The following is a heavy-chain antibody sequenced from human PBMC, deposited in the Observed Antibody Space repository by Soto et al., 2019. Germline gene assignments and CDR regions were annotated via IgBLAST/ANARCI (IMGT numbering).Heavy chain of an antibody. CDR3: SRGGHYGMTTSFDP. Sequence: QVQLVESGGGVVQPGRSLRLSWAASGFTFSSYAMHWVRQAPGKGLEWVAVISYDGSNKYYADSVKGRFTIFRDNSKNTLYLPMNSLRAEDTAVYYCSRGGHYGMTTSFDPWGQGTLVNGSS. J-gene: IGHJ5*02. D-gene: IGHD4-17*01. CDR1: GFTFSSYA. V-gene: IGHV3-30-3*01. CDR2: ISYDGSNK.